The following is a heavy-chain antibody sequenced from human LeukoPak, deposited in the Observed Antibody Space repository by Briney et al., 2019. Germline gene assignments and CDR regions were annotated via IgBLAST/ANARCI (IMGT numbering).Heavy chain of an antibody. D-gene: IGHD3-22*01. V-gene: IGHV3-23*01. CDR3: AKVPLYYDSSGYYSHFDY. Sequence: HPGGPLRLSCAASGFTFSSYAMSWVRQAPGKGLERVSAISGSGGSTYYADSVKGRFTISRDNSKNTLYLQMNSLRAEDTAVYYCAKVPLYYDSSGYYSHFDYWGQGTLVTVSS. CDR2: ISGSGGST. J-gene: IGHJ4*02. CDR1: GFTFSSYA.